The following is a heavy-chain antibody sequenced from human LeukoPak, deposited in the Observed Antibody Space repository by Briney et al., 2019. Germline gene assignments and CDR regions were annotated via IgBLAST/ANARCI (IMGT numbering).Heavy chain of an antibody. D-gene: IGHD3-3*01. CDR3: TREGTYSDYWSGYFEY. CDR1: GFVFSIYA. CDR2: IASDGSYT. Sequence: TGGSLRLSCEGSGFVFSIYAIHWIRQSPGRGLEWVAVIASDGSYTDYVHSLKERFTISRDNSKNTVYLDMTSLTPEDAAVYYCTREGTYSDYWSGYFEYWGQGTRVIVPS. J-gene: IGHJ4*02. V-gene: IGHV3-30*04.